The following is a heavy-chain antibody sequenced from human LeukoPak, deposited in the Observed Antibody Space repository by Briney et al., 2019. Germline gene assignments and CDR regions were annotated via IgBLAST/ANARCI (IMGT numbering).Heavy chain of an antibody. CDR3: ARDSTSGGFDY. CDR2: ISSSGFNT. V-gene: IGHV3-11*04. CDR1: GFTFSDHY. Sequence: GGSLRLSCAASGFTFSDHYMSWIRQAPGKGLEWVSHISSSGFNTYYADSARGRFTISRDNPKKSLYLQMNSLRAEDTAVYYCARDSTSGGFDYWGRGTLVTVSS. D-gene: IGHD3-10*01. J-gene: IGHJ4*02.